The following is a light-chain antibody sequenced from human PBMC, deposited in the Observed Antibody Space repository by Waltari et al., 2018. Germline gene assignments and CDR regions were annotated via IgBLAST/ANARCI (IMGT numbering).Light chain of an antibody. Sequence: QSALTQPDSVSGSPGQSITISCTGTSRVVGGYNHVSWYQQYPGNAPKPLIYEVSNRPSGVPTRFSGSTTGNTACLTISGVQAEDEAVYYCSSYSSRNTPSHVFGTGAKVTVL. CDR2: EVS. V-gene: IGLV2-14*01. J-gene: IGLJ1*01. CDR3: SSYSSRNTPSHV. CDR1: SRVVGGYNH.